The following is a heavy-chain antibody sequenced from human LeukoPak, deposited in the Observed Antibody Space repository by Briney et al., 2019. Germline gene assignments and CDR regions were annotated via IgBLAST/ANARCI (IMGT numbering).Heavy chain of an antibody. V-gene: IGHV4-39*01. CDR3: ARRGWTGGYTYAAFDI. CDR1: GGSFSSSTHF. D-gene: IGHD5-18*01. CDR2: IDYGGSA. J-gene: IGHJ3*02. Sequence: SETLSLTCTVSGGSFSSSTHFWGWIRQPPGKGLEWIGSIDYGGSAYYNPSLKSRVTISVDTSKNQFSLKLTSVSAADTAMYYCARRGWTGGYTYAAFDIWGQGTIVTLCS.